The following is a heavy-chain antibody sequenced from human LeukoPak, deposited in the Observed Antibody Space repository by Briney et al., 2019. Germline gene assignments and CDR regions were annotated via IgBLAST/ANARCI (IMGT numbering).Heavy chain of an antibody. CDR3: ARGDSSSWYGHLDY. CDR1: GFTFSSYS. CDR2: ISSSSSTI. D-gene: IGHD6-13*01. Sequence: PTGGSLRLSCAASGFTFSSYSMNWVRQAPGKGLEWVSYISSSSSTIYHADSVKGRFTISRDNAKNSLYLQMNSLRAEDTAVYYCARGDSSSWYGHLDYWGQGTLVTVSS. V-gene: IGHV3-48*04. J-gene: IGHJ4*02.